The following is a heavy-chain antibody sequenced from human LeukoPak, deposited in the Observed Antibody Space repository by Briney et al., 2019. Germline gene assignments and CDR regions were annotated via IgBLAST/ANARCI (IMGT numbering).Heavy chain of an antibody. Sequence: GGSLRLSCAASGFTFSSYWMSWVRQAPGKGLEWVANIKQDGSEKYYVDPVKGRFTISRDNAKNSLYLQMNSLRVEDTAVYYCANVVVVTAARYFDYWGQGTLVTVSS. J-gene: IGHJ4*02. CDR3: ANVVVVTAARYFDY. CDR2: IKQDGSEK. CDR1: GFTFSSYW. D-gene: IGHD2-21*02. V-gene: IGHV3-7*01.